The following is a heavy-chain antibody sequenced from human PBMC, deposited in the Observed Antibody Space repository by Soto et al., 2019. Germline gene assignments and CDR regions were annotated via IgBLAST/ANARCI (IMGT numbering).Heavy chain of an antibody. V-gene: IGHV1-69*06. D-gene: IGHD5-12*01. J-gene: IGHJ4*02. Sequence: VKVSCKASGGTFSSYAISWVRPAPGQGLEWMGGIIPIFGTANYAQKFQGRVTITADKSTSTAYMELSSLRSEDTAVYYCARDSGYDYPFDYWGQGTLVTVSS. CDR1: GGTFSSYA. CDR3: ARDSGYDYPFDY. CDR2: IIPIFGTA.